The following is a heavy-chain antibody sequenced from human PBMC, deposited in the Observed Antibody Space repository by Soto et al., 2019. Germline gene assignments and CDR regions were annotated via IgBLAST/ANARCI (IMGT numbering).Heavy chain of an antibody. CDR1: GFTFSSYA. D-gene: IGHD1-1*01. V-gene: IGHV3-23*01. CDR2: ISGSGGST. J-gene: IGHJ4*02. CDR3: AKRATGTYFDY. Sequence: PGGSLRLSCAASGFTFSSYAMNWVRQAPGKGLESVSVISGSGGSTYYADSVKGRFTIYRDNAKNTLYLQMNSLRAEDPAVYYCAKRATGTYFDYWGQGTLVTVSS.